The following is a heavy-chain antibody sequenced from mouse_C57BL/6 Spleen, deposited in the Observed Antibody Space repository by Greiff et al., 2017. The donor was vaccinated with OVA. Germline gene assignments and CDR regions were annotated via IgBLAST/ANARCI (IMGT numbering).Heavy chain of an antibody. CDR1: GYTFTSYW. J-gene: IGHJ2*01. Sequence: QVQLQQSGAELAKPGASVKLSCKASGYTFTSYWMHWVKQRPGQGLEWIGYINPSSGYTTSNQKFKDNATLTADNSSSTAYMQLSSLTYEDSAVYYWARGGGYDGYFDYWGQGTTLTVSS. CDR3: ARGGGYDGYFDY. D-gene: IGHD2-3*01. V-gene: IGHV1-7*01. CDR2: INPSSGYT.